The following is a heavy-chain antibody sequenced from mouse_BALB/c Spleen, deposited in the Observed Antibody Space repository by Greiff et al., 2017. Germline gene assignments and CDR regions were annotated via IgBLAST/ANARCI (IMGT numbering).Heavy chain of an antibody. CDR2: INPNNGGT. V-gene: IGHV1-18*01. CDR1: GYTFTDYN. J-gene: IGHJ3*01. CDR3: ASRDVEFAY. Sequence: VQLQQSGPELVKPGASVKIPCKASGYTFTDYNMDWVKQSQGKSLEWIGDINPNNGGTIYNQKFKGKATLTVDKSSSTAYMELRSLTSEDTAVSYCASRDVEFAYWGEGTLVTVSA. D-gene: IGHD3-1*01.